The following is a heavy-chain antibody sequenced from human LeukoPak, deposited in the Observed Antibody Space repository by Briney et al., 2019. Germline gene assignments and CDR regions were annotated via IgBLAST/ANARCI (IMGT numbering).Heavy chain of an antibody. D-gene: IGHD3-22*01. J-gene: IGHJ4*02. CDR3: AKALGYYYDSSGPFDY. CDR1: GFTFSSYA. V-gene: IGHV3-23*01. Sequence: QPGGSLRLSCAAAGFTFSSYAMSWVRQAPGKGLEWGSAISGSGGSTYYADSVKGRFTISRDNSKNTMYLQMNSLRAEDTAVYYCAKALGYYYDSSGPFDYWGQGTLVTVSS. CDR2: ISGSGGST.